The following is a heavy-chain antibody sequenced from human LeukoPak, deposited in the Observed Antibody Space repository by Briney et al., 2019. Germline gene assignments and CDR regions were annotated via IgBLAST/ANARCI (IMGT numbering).Heavy chain of an antibody. D-gene: IGHD2-2*01. CDR2: INHSGST. V-gene: IGHV4-34*01. J-gene: IGHJ6*03. Sequence: SETLSLTCAVYGGSFSGYYWSWIRQPPGKGLEWIGEINHSGSTNYNPSLKSRVTISVDTSKNQFSLKLSSVTAADTAVYYCAREVVPAATDYYYYMDVWGKGTTVTLSS. CDR3: AREVVPAATDYYYYMDV. CDR1: GGSFSGYY.